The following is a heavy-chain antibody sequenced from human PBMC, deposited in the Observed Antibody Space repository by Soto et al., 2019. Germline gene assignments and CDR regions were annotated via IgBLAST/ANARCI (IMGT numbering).Heavy chain of an antibody. J-gene: IGHJ4*02. CDR1: GFTFSNAW. Sequence: GGSLRLSCAASGFTFSNAWMSWVRQAPGKGLEWVGRIKSKTDGGTTDYAAPVKGRFTISRDDSKNTLYLQMNSLKTEDTAVYYCTTGSSFLELELPDWGQGTLVTGSS. D-gene: IGHD1-7*01. V-gene: IGHV3-15*01. CDR3: TTGSSFLELELPD. CDR2: IKSKTDGGTT.